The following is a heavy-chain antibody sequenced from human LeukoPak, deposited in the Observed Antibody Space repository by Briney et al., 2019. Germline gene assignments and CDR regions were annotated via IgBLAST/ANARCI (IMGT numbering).Heavy chain of an antibody. J-gene: IGHJ4*02. Sequence: SETLSLTCIVSGGSLSSSSYYWGWTRQPPGKGLEWIGSIYYTGSTSSNPSLKSPVTISVDTSKNQFSLRLSSVTAADTAVYYCARAFYGDYIDYWGQGTLVTVSS. V-gene: IGHV4-39*01. CDR3: ARAFYGDYIDY. CDR2: IYYTGST. CDR1: GGSLSSSSYY. D-gene: IGHD4-17*01.